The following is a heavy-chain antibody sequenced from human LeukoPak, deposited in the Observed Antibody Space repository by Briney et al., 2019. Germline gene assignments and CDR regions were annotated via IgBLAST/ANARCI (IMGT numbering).Heavy chain of an antibody. CDR2: IYHSGAT. V-gene: IGHV4-38-2*02. D-gene: IGHD3-3*01. CDR3: ARLYNDFWSGYYQSWLDH. Sequence: PSETLSLTCTVSGYSISSGYYWGWIRPPPGKGLEWIGRIYHSGATYYNPSLKSRVTISVDTSKNQFSLKLSSVTAADTAVYYCARLYNDFWSGYYQSWLDHWGQGTLVTVSS. J-gene: IGHJ5*02. CDR1: GYSISSGYY.